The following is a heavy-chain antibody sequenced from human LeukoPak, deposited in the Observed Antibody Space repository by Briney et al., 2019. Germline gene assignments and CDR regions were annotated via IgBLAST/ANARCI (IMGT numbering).Heavy chain of an antibody. J-gene: IGHJ4*02. CDR2: IKSKTDGGTT. D-gene: IGHD3-22*01. CDR1: GFTFSSYA. Sequence: PGGSLRLSCAASGFTFSSYAMSWVRQAPGKGLEWVGRIKSKTDGGTTDYAAPVKGRFTISRDDSKNTLYLQMNSLKTEDTAVYYCTTNIHYDSSGRPFDYWGQGTLVTVSS. V-gene: IGHV3-15*01. CDR3: TTNIHYDSSGRPFDY.